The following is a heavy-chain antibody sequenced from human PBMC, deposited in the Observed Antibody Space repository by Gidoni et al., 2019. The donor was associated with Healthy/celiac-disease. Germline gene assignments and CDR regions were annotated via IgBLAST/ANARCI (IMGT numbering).Heavy chain of an antibody. Sequence: EVQLVESGGGLVKPGGSLRLSCAASGFTFSSYSMNWVRQAPGKGLEWVSSISSSSSYIYYADSVKGRFTISRDNAKNSLYLQMNSLRAEDTAVYYCARDKDPRITMVRNWFDPWGQGTLVTVSS. CDR2: ISSSSSYI. CDR1: GFTFSSYS. V-gene: IGHV3-21*01. J-gene: IGHJ5*02. D-gene: IGHD3-10*01. CDR3: ARDKDPRITMVRNWFDP.